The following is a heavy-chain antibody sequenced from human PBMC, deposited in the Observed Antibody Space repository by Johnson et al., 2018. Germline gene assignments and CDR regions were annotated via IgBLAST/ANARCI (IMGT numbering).Heavy chain of an antibody. CDR3: AKHGGRDSSGYHYYYYYGMDV. D-gene: IGHD3-22*01. CDR1: GGSISSSSYY. V-gene: IGHV4-39*01. Sequence: QVQLQESGPGLVKPSETLSLTCTVSGGSISSSSYYWGWIRQPPGTGLEWIGSIYYSGSTYYNPSLKSRVTISVDTSKNQFSLRLSSVTAADTAVYYCAKHGGRDSSGYHYYYYYGMDVWGQGTTVTVSS. CDR2: IYYSGST. J-gene: IGHJ6*02.